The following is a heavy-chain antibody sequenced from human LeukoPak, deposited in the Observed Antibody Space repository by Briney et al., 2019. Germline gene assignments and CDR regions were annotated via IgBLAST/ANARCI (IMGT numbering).Heavy chain of an antibody. CDR3: AKVFSTGWANDVFDI. J-gene: IGHJ3*02. D-gene: IGHD6-19*01. CDR2: ISYDGGNYDGGNK. CDR1: GFXFSTYG. Sequence: PGGSLRLSCAASGFXFSTYGIHWVRQAPGKGLEWVAVISYDGGNYDGGNKYCADSVKGRFTISRDNSKNTLYLQMNSLRVEDTAVYYCAKVFSTGWANDVFDIWGQGTKVTVSS. V-gene: IGHV3-30*18.